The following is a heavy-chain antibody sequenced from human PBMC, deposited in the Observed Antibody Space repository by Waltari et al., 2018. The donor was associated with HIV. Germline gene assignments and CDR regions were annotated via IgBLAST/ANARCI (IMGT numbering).Heavy chain of an antibody. Sequence: VQLVESGGGVVQPGRSLRLSCAASGFPFSRYAMHWVRQAPGKGLEWVAVISYDGSNKYYADSVKGRFTISRDNSKNTLYLQMNSLRAEDTAVYYCARPKYSYGYHFDYWGQGTLVTVSS. J-gene: IGHJ4*02. CDR2: ISYDGSNK. CDR1: GFPFSRYA. D-gene: IGHD5-18*01. V-gene: IGHV3-30*04. CDR3: ARPKYSYGYHFDY.